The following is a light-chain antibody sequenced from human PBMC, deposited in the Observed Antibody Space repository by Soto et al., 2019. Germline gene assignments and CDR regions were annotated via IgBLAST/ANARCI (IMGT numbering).Light chain of an antibody. CDR2: EVS. CDR1: SSDIGGSNS. CDR3: SSYAGSNNYF. Sequence: QSVLTQPASVSGSPGQSITISCTGTSSDIGGSNSVSWYQQHPGKAPKLMISEVSNRPSGVSNRFSGSKSGNTASLTISGLQAEDEADYFCSSYAGSNNYFFGPGTKVTAL. V-gene: IGLV2-14*01. J-gene: IGLJ1*01.